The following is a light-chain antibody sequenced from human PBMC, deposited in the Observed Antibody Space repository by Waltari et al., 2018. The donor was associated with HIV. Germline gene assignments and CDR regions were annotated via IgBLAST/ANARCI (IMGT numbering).Light chain of an antibody. CDR3: AVLDDTLGGGV. CDR2: RDN. Sequence: QSVFTPPPSASGTPGQKITISCSGGHAYIGPTLMFCFQQFPGTAPKLLIYRDNLRHSGVPARFSGSKSGTSASLTISGLRSDDEAHYFCAVLDDTLGGGVFGGGTKLTVL. CDR1: HAYIGPTL. J-gene: IGLJ2*01. V-gene: IGLV1-47*01.